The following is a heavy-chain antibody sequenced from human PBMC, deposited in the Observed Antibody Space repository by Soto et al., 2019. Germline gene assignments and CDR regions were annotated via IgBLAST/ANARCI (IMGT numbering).Heavy chain of an antibody. D-gene: IGHD2-21*02. CDR1: GFTFSNYA. Sequence: QVQLVESGGGVVQPGRSLRLSCAASGFTFSNYAMHWVRQAPGKGLEWVAVILFDGSNKYYADYVQGRFTISRDNSRNTLFLQMNSLRADDTAVYYCARDREVTAIHWFDPWGQGTLVTVSS. V-gene: IGHV3-30-3*01. CDR3: ARDREVTAIHWFDP. CDR2: ILFDGSNK. J-gene: IGHJ5*02.